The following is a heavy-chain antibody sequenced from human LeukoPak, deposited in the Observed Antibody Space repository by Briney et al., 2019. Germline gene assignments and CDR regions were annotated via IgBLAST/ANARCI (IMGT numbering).Heavy chain of an antibody. Sequence: GGSLRISCAASGFTFSIYSMNWVRQAPWKRLDSVSSISSSSSYIYYADSVKGRFTISRDSAKNSLYLQMNSLRAEDTAVYYCATASYSSSWSHFDYWGQGTLVTVSS. J-gene: IGHJ4*02. D-gene: IGHD6-13*01. CDR1: GFTFSIYS. V-gene: IGHV3-21*01. CDR2: ISSSSSYI. CDR3: ATASYSSSWSHFDY.